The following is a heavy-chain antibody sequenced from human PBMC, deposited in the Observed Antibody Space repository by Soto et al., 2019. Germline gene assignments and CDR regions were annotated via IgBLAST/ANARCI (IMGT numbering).Heavy chain of an antibody. CDR1: GFTFSNAW. Sequence: EVQLVESGGGLVKPGGSLRLSCAASGFTFSNAWMNWVRQAPGKGLEWVGRIKSKTDGGTTDYAAPVKGRFTISRDDSKNTLYLQMNSLKTEDTAVYYCTTARYYSGGSCFPKLWGQGTLVTVSS. V-gene: IGHV3-15*07. J-gene: IGHJ4*02. CDR2: IKSKTDGGTT. CDR3: TTARYYSGGSCFPKL. D-gene: IGHD2-15*01.